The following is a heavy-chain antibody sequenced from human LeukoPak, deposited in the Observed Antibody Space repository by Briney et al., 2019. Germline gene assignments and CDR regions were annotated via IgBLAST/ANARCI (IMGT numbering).Heavy chain of an antibody. D-gene: IGHD1-26*01. V-gene: IGHV3-74*01. J-gene: IGHJ5*02. CDR3: ARGVVGARFDP. Sequence: GGSLRLSCAASGFTFSSYWMHWVRQAPGKVLLCVSRINSDGSSTIYADSEKGRFTISRDNAKNTLYLQMNSLRAEDTAVYYCARGVVGARFDPWGQGTLVTVSS. CDR1: GFTFSSYW. CDR2: INSDGSST.